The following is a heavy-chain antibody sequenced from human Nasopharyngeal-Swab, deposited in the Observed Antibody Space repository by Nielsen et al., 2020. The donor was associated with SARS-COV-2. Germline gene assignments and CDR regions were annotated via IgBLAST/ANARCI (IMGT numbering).Heavy chain of an antibody. J-gene: IGHJ4*02. CDR1: GFTFSSYS. CDR2: ISSSSSYI. Sequence: GESLKIYCAASGFTFSSYSMNWVRQAPGKGLEWVSSISSSSSYIYYADSVKGRFTISRDNAKNSLYLQMNSLRAEDTAVYYCARDGYSSSWYDYWGQGTLVTVSS. V-gene: IGHV3-21*01. D-gene: IGHD6-13*01. CDR3: ARDGYSSSWYDY.